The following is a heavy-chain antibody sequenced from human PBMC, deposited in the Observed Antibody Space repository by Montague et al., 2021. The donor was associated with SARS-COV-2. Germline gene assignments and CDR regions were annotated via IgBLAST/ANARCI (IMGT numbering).Heavy chain of an antibody. D-gene: IGHD4-23*01. CDR3: ARDLDYGGNSLFDY. CDR2: ISSRGSAV. Sequence: SLRLSCAAYGFTFSRYEMNLIRQAPGKGLEWVSYISSRGSAVFSXXESVKVRFTISRDNARNSLFLQMNSLTVDDTGVYYCARDLDYGGNSLFDYWGQGTLVTVSS. CDR1: GFTFSRYE. J-gene: IGHJ4*02. V-gene: IGHV3-48*03.